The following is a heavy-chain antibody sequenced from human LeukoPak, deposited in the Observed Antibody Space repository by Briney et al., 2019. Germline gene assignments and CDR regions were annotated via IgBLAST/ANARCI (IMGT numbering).Heavy chain of an antibody. CDR2: MYYSGNT. Sequence: SETLSLTCIVSGGSISSGSHYWGWIRQPPGKGLEWIGTMYYSGNTYYNPSLKSRVTISVDASKNQFSLRLSSVTAADTAVYYGARLIGLWFPFDYWGQGALVAVSS. CDR3: ARLIGLWFPFDY. V-gene: IGHV4-39*01. D-gene: IGHD5-18*01. CDR1: GGSISSGSHY. J-gene: IGHJ4*02.